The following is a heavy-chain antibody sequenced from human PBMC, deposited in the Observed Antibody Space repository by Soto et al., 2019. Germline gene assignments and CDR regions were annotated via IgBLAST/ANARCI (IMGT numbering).Heavy chain of an antibody. V-gene: IGHV4-34*01. CDR2: INHSGST. D-gene: IGHD6-19*01. Sequence: QVQLQQWGAGLLKPSETLSLTCAVYGGSFSGYYWSWIRQPPGKGLEWIGEINHSGSTNYNPSLTSRVTISVDTSKNQFSLKLSSVTAADTAVYYCARGSHSAGYSSGWYFRHWGQGTLVTVSS. CDR3: ARGSHSAGYSSGWYFRH. J-gene: IGHJ1*01. CDR1: GGSFSGYY.